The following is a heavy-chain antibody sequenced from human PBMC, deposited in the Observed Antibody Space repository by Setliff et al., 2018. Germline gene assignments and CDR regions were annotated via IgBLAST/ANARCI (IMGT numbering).Heavy chain of an antibody. D-gene: IGHD2-15*01. J-gene: IGHJ6*03. CDR3: ARDLGARYCSGGSCSHYYYYYYMDV. V-gene: IGHV3-7*01. CDR1: GFTFSNYW. Sequence: PGGSLRLSCAASGFTFSNYWMSWVRQTPGKGLEWVAHIKQDGSEKYYVDSVKGRFIISRDNAKNSLYLQMNSLRPDDTAVYHCARDLGARYCSGGSCSHYYYYYYMDVWGKGTTVTVSS. CDR2: IKQDGSEK.